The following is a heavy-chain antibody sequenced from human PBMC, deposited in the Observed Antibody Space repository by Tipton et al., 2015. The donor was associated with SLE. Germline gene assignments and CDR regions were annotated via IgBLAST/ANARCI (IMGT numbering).Heavy chain of an antibody. Sequence: GLVKPSQTLSLTCAVSGESFNGYFWTWIRQPPGKGLEWIAEIIHSGVTNYNPSLRRRVTISVDMSKNQVSLKLGSVTAADTAVYYCARVAPTEVFDYWGQGTLVTVSS. J-gene: IGHJ4*02. D-gene: IGHD1-1*01. CDR1: GESFNGYF. CDR2: IIHSGVT. CDR3: ARVAPTEVFDY. V-gene: IGHV4-34*12.